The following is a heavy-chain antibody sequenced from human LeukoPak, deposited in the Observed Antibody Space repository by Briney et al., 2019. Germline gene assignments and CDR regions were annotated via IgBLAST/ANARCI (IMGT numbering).Heavy chain of an antibody. CDR3: ARGDVDTAMVTPDY. V-gene: IGHV1-2*02. D-gene: IGHD5-18*01. CDR2: IDPNSGGP. J-gene: IGHJ4*02. Sequence: ASVKVSCKASGYTFTSYYMHWVRQAPGQGLEWMGWIDPNSGGPNYAQKFQGRVTMTRDTSISTAYMELSSLGSDDTAVYYCARGDVDTAMVTPDYWGQGTLVTVSS. CDR1: GYTFTSYY.